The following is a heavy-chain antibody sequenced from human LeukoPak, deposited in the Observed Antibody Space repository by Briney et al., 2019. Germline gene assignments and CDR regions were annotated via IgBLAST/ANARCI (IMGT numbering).Heavy chain of an antibody. CDR2: MQSTGNS. Sequence: NPSETLSLTCTVSGGSISTYHWNWIRKSPGKGLEWMGYMQSTGNSNYNPSLKSRVTMSVDMSRNQIVLNLSSVTAADTAVYFCARDKQHSYGRYFDHWGQGTLVTVSS. V-gene: IGHV4-59*01. CDR1: GGSISTYH. CDR3: ARDKQHSYGRYFDH. J-gene: IGHJ4*02. D-gene: IGHD5-18*01.